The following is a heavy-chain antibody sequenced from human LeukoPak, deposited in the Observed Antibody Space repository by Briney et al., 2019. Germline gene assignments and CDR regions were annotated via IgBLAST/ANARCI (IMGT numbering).Heavy chain of an antibody. V-gene: IGHV1-2*02. CDR2: INPNSGGT. CDR1: GFTFTDYY. D-gene: IGHD5-24*01. CDR3: ASRQRDGPTQYGFDI. J-gene: IGHJ3*02. Sequence: GASVKVSCKASGFTFTDYYLHWVRQAPGQGLEWMGWINPNSGGTNYAQKFQGRVTMTRDTSISTVYMELSSLRSDDTAVYYCASRQRDGPTQYGFDIWGQGTMVTVSS.